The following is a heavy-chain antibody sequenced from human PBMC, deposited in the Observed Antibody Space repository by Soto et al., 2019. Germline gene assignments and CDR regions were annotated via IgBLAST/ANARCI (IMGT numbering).Heavy chain of an antibody. Sequence: PGESLKISCKGSGYSFSTYWIGWVRQMPGKGLEWIGVIYPGDSETRYSPSFQGQVTISADKSISTAYLQWSSLKASDTAMYYCERSNLYSSSWYYYFYGMDVWGQGTMVTVSS. D-gene: IGHD6-13*01. CDR2: IYPGDSET. CDR3: ERSNLYSSSWYYYFYGMDV. V-gene: IGHV5-51*01. CDR1: GYSFSTYW. J-gene: IGHJ6*02.